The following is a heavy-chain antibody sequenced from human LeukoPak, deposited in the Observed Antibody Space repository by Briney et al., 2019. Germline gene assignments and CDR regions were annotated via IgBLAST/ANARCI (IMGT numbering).Heavy chain of an antibody. V-gene: IGHV4-39*07. Sequence: SETLSLTCTVSGGSISSSSYYWGWIRQPPGKGLEWIGSIYYSGSTYYNPSLKSRVTISVDTSKNQFSLNLRSVTAADTAVYYCARVYGDYSREQFWLDPWGQGTLVTVSS. J-gene: IGHJ5*02. CDR3: ARVYGDYSREQFWLDP. CDR1: GGSISSSSYY. CDR2: IYYSGST. D-gene: IGHD4-17*01.